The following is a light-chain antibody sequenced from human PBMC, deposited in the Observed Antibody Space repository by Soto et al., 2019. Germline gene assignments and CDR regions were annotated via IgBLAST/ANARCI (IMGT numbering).Light chain of an antibody. CDR1: QSVSSN. Sequence: EIVMTQSPATLSVSPGERATLSCRASQSVSSNLAWYQQKPGQAPRLLIYGASTRATGIPARFSGSGSGTELTLTISSLQSEDFALYYCQQYNNWRRTFGQGTKVEIK. V-gene: IGKV3-15*01. J-gene: IGKJ1*01. CDR3: QQYNNWRRT. CDR2: GAS.